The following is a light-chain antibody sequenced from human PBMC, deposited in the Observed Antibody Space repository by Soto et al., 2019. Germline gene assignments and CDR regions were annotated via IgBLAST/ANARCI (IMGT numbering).Light chain of an antibody. V-gene: IGKV3-20*01. CDR2: GAS. Sequence: EIVLTQSPGTLSLSPGERATLSCRASQSVTSSYLAWYQQKPGQAPRLLIYGASIRATGIPDRFSGSGSGADFTLTISSLEPEDFAVYYCQRYGSSPPWTFGQGTKVDIK. CDR1: QSVTSSY. J-gene: IGKJ1*01. CDR3: QRYGSSPPWT.